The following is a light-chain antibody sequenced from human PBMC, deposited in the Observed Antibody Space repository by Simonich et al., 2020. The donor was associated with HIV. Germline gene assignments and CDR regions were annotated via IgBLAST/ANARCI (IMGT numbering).Light chain of an antibody. CDR2: YVS. CDR3: SSYTRSSTVV. V-gene: IGLV2-14*03. Sequence: QSARTQPASGSGSPGQSITISCTGTSSDVGGYNSVSWYQQHPGTAPILMIYYVSNRPSGVSSRFAGSKSGNTASLTICGLQAEDEADYHCSSYTRSSTVVFGGGTKVTVL. CDR1: SSDVGGYNS. J-gene: IGLJ2*01.